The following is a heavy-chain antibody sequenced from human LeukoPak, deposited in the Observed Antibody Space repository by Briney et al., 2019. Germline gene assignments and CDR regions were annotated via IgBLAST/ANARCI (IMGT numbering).Heavy chain of an antibody. D-gene: IGHD5-18*01. CDR2: ISHSGGIT. CDR1: GFTFSNYA. J-gene: IGHJ4*02. Sequence: PGGSLRLSCAASGFTFSNYAMNWVRQAPGKGLEWVSMISHSGGITYYADSVKGRFTISRDNSKNTLYLQMNSLRAEDTAVYYCAKGTRDTAVFDYWGQGTLVTVSS. CDR3: AKGTRDTAVFDY. V-gene: IGHV3-23*01.